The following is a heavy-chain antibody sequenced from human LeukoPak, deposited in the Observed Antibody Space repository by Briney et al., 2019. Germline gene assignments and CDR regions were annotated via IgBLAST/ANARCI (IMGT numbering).Heavy chain of an antibody. Sequence: GGSLRLSCAASGFTFSSYWMHWVRQAPGKGLVWVSRINSDGSSTSYADSVKGRFTISRDNAKNTLYLQMNSLRAEDTAVYYCASGDYDFWSGYLLRGVWGQGTLVTVSS. CDR1: GFTFSSYW. J-gene: IGHJ4*02. V-gene: IGHV3-74*01. D-gene: IGHD3-3*01. CDR2: INSDGSST. CDR3: ASGDYDFWSGYLLRGV.